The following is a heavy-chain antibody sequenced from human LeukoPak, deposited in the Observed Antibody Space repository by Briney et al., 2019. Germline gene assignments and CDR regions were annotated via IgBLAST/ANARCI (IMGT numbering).Heavy chain of an antibody. J-gene: IGHJ4*02. D-gene: IGHD3-10*01. CDR1: GYTFTNYG. Sequence: VASVKVSCKASGYTFTNYGFSWVRQAPGQGLEWMGWISGYTGNTNYAQKFQGRVTVTTDTSTSTAYMELRSLRSDDTAVYYCARDIPDSSSYFGYWGQGTLVTVSS. V-gene: IGHV1-18*01. CDR2: ISGYTGNT. CDR3: ARDIPDSSSYFGY.